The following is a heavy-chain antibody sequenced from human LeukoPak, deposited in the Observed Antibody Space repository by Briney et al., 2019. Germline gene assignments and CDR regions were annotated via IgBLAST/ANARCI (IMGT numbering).Heavy chain of an antibody. CDR1: GGSISSGDYY. CDR3: ARDFTRDLLRPSITMVRVSLGY. J-gene: IGHJ4*02. CDR2: IYYSGST. V-gene: IGHV4-30-4*08. Sequence: PSQTLSLTCTVSGGSISSGDYYWSWIRQPPGKGLEWIGYIYYSGSTYYNPSLKSRVTISVDTSKNQFSLKLSSVTAADTAVYYCARDFTRDLLRPSITMVRVSLGYWGQGTLVTVSS. D-gene: IGHD3-10*01.